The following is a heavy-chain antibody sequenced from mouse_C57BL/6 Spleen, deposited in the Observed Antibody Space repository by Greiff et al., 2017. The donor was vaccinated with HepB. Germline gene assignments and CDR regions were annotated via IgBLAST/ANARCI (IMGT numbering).Heavy chain of an antibody. CDR1: GFSFNTYA. Sequence: EVKLVESGGGLVQPKGSLKLSCAASGFSFNTYAMNWVRQAPGKGLEWVARIRSKSNNYATYYADSVKDRFTISRDDSESMLYLQMNNLKTEDTAMYYCVRQGGYGYDGYYAMDYWGQGTSVTVSS. V-gene: IGHV10-1*01. CDR3: VRQGGYGYDGYYAMDY. D-gene: IGHD2-2*01. CDR2: IRSKSNNYAT. J-gene: IGHJ4*01.